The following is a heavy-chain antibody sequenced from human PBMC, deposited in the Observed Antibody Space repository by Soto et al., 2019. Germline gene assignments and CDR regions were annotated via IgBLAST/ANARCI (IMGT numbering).Heavy chain of an antibody. J-gene: IGHJ4*02. V-gene: IGHV3-30*03. CDR3: ASQEVGSYYDILTGYYDY. D-gene: IGHD3-9*01. Sequence: GGSLRLSCAASGFTFSNAWMSWVRQAPGKGLEWVAVISYDGSNKYYADSVKGRFTISRDNSKNTLYLQMNSLRAEDTTVYYCASQEVGSYYDILTGYYDYWGQGTLVTVSS. CDR2: ISYDGSNK. CDR1: GFTFSNAW.